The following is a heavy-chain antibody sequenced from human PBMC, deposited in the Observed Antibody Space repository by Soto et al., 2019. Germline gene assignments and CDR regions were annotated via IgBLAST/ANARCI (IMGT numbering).Heavy chain of an antibody. Sequence: SGPTLVNPTETLTLTCTVSGFSLSNARMGVSWTRQPPGKALEWLAHIFSNDEKSYSTSLKSRLTISKDTSKSQVVLTMTNMDPVDTATYYCARTTYYYDSSGYDYWGQGTLVTVSS. J-gene: IGHJ4*02. CDR3: ARTTYYYDSSGYDY. V-gene: IGHV2-26*01. CDR2: IFSNDEK. D-gene: IGHD3-22*01. CDR1: GFSLSNARMG.